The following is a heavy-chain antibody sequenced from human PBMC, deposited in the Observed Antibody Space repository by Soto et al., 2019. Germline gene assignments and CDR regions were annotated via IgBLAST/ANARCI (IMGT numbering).Heavy chain of an antibody. CDR3: TAPRDEYGSGVSWFTYGMDI. CDR2: LDGAGGST. J-gene: IGHJ6*02. Sequence: LRLSCLASGFTFSDYAMTWVRHVPGRGLEWVASLDGAGGSTYYADSVRGRFTISRDNSQNTLFLQMKRLTVDDTAIYYCTAPRDEYGSGVSWFTYGMDIWGQGTTVTV. D-gene: IGHD3-10*01. CDR1: GFTFSDYA. V-gene: IGHV3-23*01.